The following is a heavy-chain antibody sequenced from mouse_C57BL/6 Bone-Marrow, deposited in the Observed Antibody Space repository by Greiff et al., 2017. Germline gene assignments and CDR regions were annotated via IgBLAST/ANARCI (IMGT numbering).Heavy chain of an antibody. V-gene: IGHV1-9*01. CDR1: GYTFTGYW. CDR2: ILPGSGST. Sequence: QVQLQQSGAELMKPGASVKLSCKATGYTFTGYWIEWVKQRPGHGLEWIGEILPGSGSTNYNEKFKGKATFTADTSSNTAYIQLSSLTTEDSAIYYVARWRWCSYAMDYWGQGTSVTVSS. D-gene: IGHD1-1*02. CDR3: ARWRWCSYAMDY. J-gene: IGHJ4*01.